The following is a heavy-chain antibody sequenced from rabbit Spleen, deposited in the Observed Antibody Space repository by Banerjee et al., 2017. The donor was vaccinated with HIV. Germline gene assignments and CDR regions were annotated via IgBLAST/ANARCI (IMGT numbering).Heavy chain of an antibody. V-gene: IGHV1S40*01. CDR3: ARSATGRASDEYLTL. CDR2: FSTSSDNT. J-gene: IGHJ3*01. Sequence: QSLEESGGGLVKPGGTLTLTCTASGFSFSSAYWICWVRQAPGKGLEWIACFSTSSDNTRYASWAKGRLTISKTSSATVTLQMTSLTAPDTATYFCARSATGRASDEYLTLWGQGTLVTVS. CDR1: GFSFSSAYW. D-gene: IGHD7-1*01.